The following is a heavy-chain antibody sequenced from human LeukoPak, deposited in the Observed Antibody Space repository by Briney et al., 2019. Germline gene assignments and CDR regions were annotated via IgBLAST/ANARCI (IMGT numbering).Heavy chain of an antibody. D-gene: IGHD6-13*01. Sequence: ASVKVSCKASGYTFTSYGITWVRQAPGQGLEWMGWISAYNGNTNYAQRLQGRVTVTTDTSTSTAYMELRSLRSDDTAVYYCASPIPAAGTGEAFDIWGQGTMVTVSS. V-gene: IGHV1-18*01. J-gene: IGHJ3*02. CDR2: ISAYNGNT. CDR3: ASPIPAAGTGEAFDI. CDR1: GYTFTSYG.